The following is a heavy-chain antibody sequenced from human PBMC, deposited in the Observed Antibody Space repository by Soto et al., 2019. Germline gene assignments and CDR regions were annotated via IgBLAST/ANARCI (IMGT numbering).Heavy chain of an antibody. CDR2: IVVGSGNT. J-gene: IGHJ3*02. CDR3: AGSSGHTTRDAFDI. Sequence: QMQLVQSGPEVKKPGTSVKVSCKASGFTYTSSAMQWVRQARGQRLEWIGWIVVGSGNTNYAQKFQERVTITRDMFTSTAYMELSSLRSEDTAVYYCAGSSGHTTRDAFDIWGQGTMVTVSS. CDR1: GFTYTSSA. V-gene: IGHV1-58*02. D-gene: IGHD3-22*01.